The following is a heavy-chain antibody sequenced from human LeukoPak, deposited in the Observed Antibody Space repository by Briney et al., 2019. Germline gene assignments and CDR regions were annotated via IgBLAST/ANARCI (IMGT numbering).Heavy chain of an antibody. CDR3: ASGGDYYDSSGTNFDY. Sequence: PSETLSLTCTVSGGSISSSSYYWGWIRQPPGKGLEWIGSIYYSGSTYYNPSLKSRVTISVDTSKNQFSLKLSSVTAADTAVYYCASGGDYYDSSGTNFDYWGQGTLVTVSS. J-gene: IGHJ4*02. V-gene: IGHV4-39*01. CDR1: GGSISSSSYY. D-gene: IGHD3-22*01. CDR2: IYYSGST.